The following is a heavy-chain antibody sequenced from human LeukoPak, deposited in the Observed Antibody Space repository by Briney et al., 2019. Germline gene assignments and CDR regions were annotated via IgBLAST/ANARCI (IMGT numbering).Heavy chain of an antibody. CDR2: IYYSGST. CDR3: ARDQWLDY. J-gene: IGHJ4*02. Sequence: SETLSLTCTVSGGSISSSSYYWGWIRQPPGKGLEWIGSIYYSGSTYYNPSLKSRVTISVDTSKNQFSLKLSSVTAADTAIYYCARDQWLDYWGQGTLVTVSS. CDR1: GGSISSSSYY. V-gene: IGHV4-39*02. D-gene: IGHD6-19*01.